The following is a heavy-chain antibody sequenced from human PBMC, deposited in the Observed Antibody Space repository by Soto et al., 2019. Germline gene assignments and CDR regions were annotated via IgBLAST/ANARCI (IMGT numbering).Heavy chain of an antibody. CDR2: ISWNSGSI. CDR1: GFTFDDYA. Sequence: GGSLRLSCAASGFTFDDYAMHWVRQAPGKGLEWVSGISWNSGSIGYADSVKGRFTISRDNAKNSLYLQMSSLRAEDTALYYCATIGIAAAGMTFDYWGQGTLVTVSS. V-gene: IGHV3-9*01. D-gene: IGHD6-13*01. J-gene: IGHJ4*02. CDR3: ATIGIAAAGMTFDY.